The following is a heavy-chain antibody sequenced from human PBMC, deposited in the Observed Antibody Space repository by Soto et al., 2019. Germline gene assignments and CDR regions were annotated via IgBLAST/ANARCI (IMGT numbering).Heavy chain of an antibody. Sequence: QVQLQQWGAGLLKPSETLSLTCAVYGGSFIGYYWSWIRQPPGKGLEWIGEINHSGSTNYNPSLKRRVTISVDTSKNQFSLKLNSVTAADTAVYYCARGGKGSGYSGYEWGQGTLVTVSS. J-gene: IGHJ1*01. D-gene: IGHD5-12*01. V-gene: IGHV4-34*01. CDR3: ARGGKGSGYSGYE. CDR1: GGSFIGYY. CDR2: INHSGST.